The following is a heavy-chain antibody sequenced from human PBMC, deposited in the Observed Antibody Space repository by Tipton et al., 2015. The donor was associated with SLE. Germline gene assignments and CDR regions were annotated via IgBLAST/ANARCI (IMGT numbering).Heavy chain of an antibody. CDR1: GSSFSNNW. CDR2: IYPGISDT. V-gene: IGHV5-51*03. D-gene: IGHD3-10*01. CDR3: ARKGHGSGSYPNWFDP. J-gene: IGHJ5*02. Sequence: QLVQSGAEVKKPGESLKISGQGSGSSFSNNWIAWVRQMPGKGLEWMGIIYPGISDTRYNPAFEGRVTISADKSISTAYLQWSSLKASDTAMYYCARKGHGSGSYPNWFDPWGQGTLVTVSS.